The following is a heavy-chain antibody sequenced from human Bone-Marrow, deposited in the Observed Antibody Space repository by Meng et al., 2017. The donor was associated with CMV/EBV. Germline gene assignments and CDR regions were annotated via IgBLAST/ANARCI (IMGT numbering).Heavy chain of an antibody. CDR1: GFIFSDHY. CDR2: IYSAGST. D-gene: IGHD3-10*01. Sequence: GESLKISCAASGFIFSDHYMDWVRQGPGKGLEWVSVIYSAGSTVYADSVKGRFTISRDNSKNTLYLQMNNLRAEDTAVYYCARDPGAWGDDAFDIWGQGTMVTVSS. J-gene: IGHJ3*02. V-gene: IGHV3-53*01. CDR3: ARDPGAWGDDAFDI.